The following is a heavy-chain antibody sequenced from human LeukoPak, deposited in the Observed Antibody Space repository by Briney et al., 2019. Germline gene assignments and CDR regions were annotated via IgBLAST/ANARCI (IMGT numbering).Heavy chain of an antibody. V-gene: IGHV3-30*18. CDR1: GFTFSSYA. CDR2: ISYDGSNK. D-gene: IGHD6-19*01. Sequence: GGSLRLSCAASGFTFSSYAIHWVHQAPGKGLEWVAVISYDGSNKHYADSVKGRFTISRDNSKNTLYLQMNSLRAEDTAVYYCAKEFGDSSDPSGWGQGTLVTVSS. CDR3: AKEFGDSSDPSG. J-gene: IGHJ4*02.